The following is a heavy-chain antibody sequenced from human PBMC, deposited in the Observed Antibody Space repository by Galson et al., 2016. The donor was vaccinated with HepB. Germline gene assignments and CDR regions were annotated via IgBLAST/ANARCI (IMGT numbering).Heavy chain of an antibody. D-gene: IGHD6-13*01. CDR2: ISRSSTYI. CDR1: GFTFSSYS. V-gene: IGHV3-21*01. Sequence: SLRLSCAASGFTFSSYSMSWVRQAPGRGLEWVSSISRSSTYIYYADSMKGRFTISRDNAKNSLYLQMNSLRAEDTAVYYCARDWSGSWRFDSWGQGTLVTVSS. J-gene: IGHJ4*02. CDR3: ARDWSGSWRFDS.